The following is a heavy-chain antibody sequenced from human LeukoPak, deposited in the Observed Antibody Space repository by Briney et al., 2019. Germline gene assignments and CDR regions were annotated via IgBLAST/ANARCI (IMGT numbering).Heavy chain of an antibody. CDR3: AKVIPRGYSYVQSPYYHYGMDV. Sequence: GRSLRLSCAASGFIFSSYGIYWVRQAPGKGLEWVALISYDGNTKYYADSVKGRFTISRDNSKNTLYLQMNSLRAEDTAVYYCAKVIPRGYSYVQSPYYHYGMDVWGQGTTVTVSS. CDR1: GFIFSSYG. D-gene: IGHD5-12*01. J-gene: IGHJ6*02. V-gene: IGHV3-30*18. CDR2: ISYDGNTK.